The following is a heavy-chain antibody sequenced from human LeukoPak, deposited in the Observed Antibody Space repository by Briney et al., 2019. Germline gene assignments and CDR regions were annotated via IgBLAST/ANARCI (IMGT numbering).Heavy chain of an antibody. V-gene: IGHV4-34*01. J-gene: IGHJ2*01. D-gene: IGHD4/OR15-4a*01. Sequence: GSLRLSCAASGFTFSSYSMNWVRQAPGKGLEWIGEINHSGSTNYNPSLKSRVTISVDTSKNQFSLKLSSVTAADTAVYYCARGRRIVVLPGRGYFDLWGRGTLVTVSS. CDR2: INHSGST. CDR3: ARGRRIVVLPGRGYFDL. CDR1: GFTFSSYS.